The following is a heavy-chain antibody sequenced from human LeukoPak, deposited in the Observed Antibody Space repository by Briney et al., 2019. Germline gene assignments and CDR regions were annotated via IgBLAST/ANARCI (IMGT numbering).Heavy chain of an antibody. Sequence: ASVTVSCKASGYTFTSYAMNWVRQAPGQGLEWMGWINTNTGNPTYAQGFTGRFVFSLDTSVSTAYLQICSLKAEDTAVYYCARREHYDFWSGYLSNYYYYGMDVWGQGTTVTVSS. CDR2: INTNTGNP. CDR3: ARREHYDFWSGYLSNYYYYGMDV. CDR1: GYTFTSYA. V-gene: IGHV7-4-1*01. D-gene: IGHD3-3*01. J-gene: IGHJ6*02.